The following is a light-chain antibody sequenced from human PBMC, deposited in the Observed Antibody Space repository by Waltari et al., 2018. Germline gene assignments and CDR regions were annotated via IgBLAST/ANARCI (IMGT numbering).Light chain of an antibody. CDR3: QQYNSPWT. CDR1: QSNSSW. CDR2: KAS. V-gene: IGKV1-5*03. Sequence: DIQMTQSPSTLSASVGDRVTITCRASQSNSSWLAWYQQKPGKAPKLLIYKASSLESGVPSRFSGSGSGTEFTLTISSLQPDDFATYYCQQYNSPWTFGQGTKVEIK. J-gene: IGKJ1*01.